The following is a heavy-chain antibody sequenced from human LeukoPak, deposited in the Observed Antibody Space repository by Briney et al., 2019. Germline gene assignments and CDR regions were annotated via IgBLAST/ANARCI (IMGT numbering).Heavy chain of an antibody. CDR3: ARTYYYDSSGYYDLYYYGMDV. CDR1: GYSFTSYW. CDR2: IYPGDSDT. Sequence: GESLKISCKGSGYSFTSYWIGWVRQMPGKGPEWMGIIYPGDSDTRYSPSFQGQVTISADKSISTAYLQWSSLKASDTAMYYCARTYYYDSSGYYDLYYYGMDVWGQGTTVTVSS. J-gene: IGHJ6*02. D-gene: IGHD3-22*01. V-gene: IGHV5-51*01.